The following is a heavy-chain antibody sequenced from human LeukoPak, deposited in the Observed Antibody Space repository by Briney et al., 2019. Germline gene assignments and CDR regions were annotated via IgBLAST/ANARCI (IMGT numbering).Heavy chain of an antibody. CDR3: AREGSRWGDFDY. D-gene: IGHD1-26*01. J-gene: IGHJ4*02. CDR1: GGSISSHY. CDR2: IYYSGST. Sequence: SETLSLTCTVSGGSISSHYWNWIRQPPGKGLEWIGYIYYSGSTNYNPSLKSRVTISLDTSKSQFSLKLSSVTAADTAVYYCAREGSRWGDFDYWGQGTLVTVST. V-gene: IGHV4-59*11.